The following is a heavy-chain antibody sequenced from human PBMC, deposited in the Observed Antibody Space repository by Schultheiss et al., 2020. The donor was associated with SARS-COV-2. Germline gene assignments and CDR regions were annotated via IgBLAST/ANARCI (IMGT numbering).Heavy chain of an antibody. D-gene: IGHD2-15*01. CDR3: ARPSRGGIKYCSGGSCPYYGMDV. CDR1: GGSISSYY. CDR2: IYTSGST. V-gene: IGHV4-4*07. Sequence: SETLSLTCTVSGGSISSYYWSWIRQPAGKGLEWIGRIYTSGSTNYNPSLKSRVTISVDTSKSQFSLKLSSVTAADTAVYYCARPSRGGIKYCSGGSCPYYGMDVWGQGTTVTVAS. J-gene: IGHJ6*02.